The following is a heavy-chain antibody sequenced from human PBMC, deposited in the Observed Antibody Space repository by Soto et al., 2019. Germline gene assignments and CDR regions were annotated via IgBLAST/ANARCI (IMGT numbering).Heavy chain of an antibody. D-gene: IGHD3-22*01. CDR3: AREGHYYDSSGYLDY. Sequence: PGGSLRLSCAASGFTFSSYAMHWVRQAPGKGLEWVAVISYDVSNKYYADSVKGRFTISRDNSKNTLYLQMNSLRAEDTAVYYCAREGHYYDSSGYLDYWGQGTLVTVSS. J-gene: IGHJ4*02. V-gene: IGHV3-30-3*01. CDR1: GFTFSSYA. CDR2: ISYDVSNK.